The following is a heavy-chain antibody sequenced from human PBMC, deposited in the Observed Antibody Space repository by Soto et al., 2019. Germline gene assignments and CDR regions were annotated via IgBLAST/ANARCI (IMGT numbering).Heavy chain of an antibody. CDR1: GFNLSHPW. D-gene: IGHD3-9*01. J-gene: IGHJ4*02. V-gene: IGHV3-15*01. CDR3: TTGIYYDILTGYHNVAY. CDR2: IKSKTDGGTA. Sequence: GGSLRLSCVASGFNLSHPWMTWVRQAAGKGLEWVGRIKSKTDGGTADYAAPVKGRATISRDDSKNTVYLQMNSQKTEDTAVYYCTTGIYYDILTGYHNVAYWGQGALVTVSS.